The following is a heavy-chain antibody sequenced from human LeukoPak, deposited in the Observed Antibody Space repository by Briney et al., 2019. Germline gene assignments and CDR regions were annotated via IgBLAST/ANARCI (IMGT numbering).Heavy chain of an antibody. CDR2: INHSGST. Sequence: PSQTLSLTCAVYGGSFSGYYWSWIRQPPGKGLEWIGEINHSGSTNYNPSLKSRVTISVDTSKTQFSLKLSSVTAADTAVYYCARGVGLHVYYFDYWGQGSLVTVSS. D-gene: IGHD3-16*01. CDR1: GGSFSGYY. J-gene: IGHJ4*02. V-gene: IGHV4-34*01. CDR3: ARGVGLHVYYFDY.